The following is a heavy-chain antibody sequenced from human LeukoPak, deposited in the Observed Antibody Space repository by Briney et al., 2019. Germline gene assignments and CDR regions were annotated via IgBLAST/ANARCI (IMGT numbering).Heavy chain of an antibody. V-gene: IGHV3-30-3*01. D-gene: IGHD3-22*01. CDR2: ISYDGSNK. CDR3: ARAVTDYYDRPSDY. J-gene: IGHJ4*02. Sequence: GGSLRLSCAASGFTFSSYAMHWVRQAPGKGLEWVAVISYDGSNKYYADSVQGRFTISRDNSKNTLYLQMSSLRAEDTAVYYCARAVTDYYDRPSDYWGQGTLVTVFS. CDR1: GFTFSSYA.